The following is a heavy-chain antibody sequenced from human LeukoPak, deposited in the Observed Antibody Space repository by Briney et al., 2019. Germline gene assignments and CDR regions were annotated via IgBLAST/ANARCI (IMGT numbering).Heavy chain of an antibody. CDR2: ISYDGSNK. CDR3: ARDPGFTMVRGGRNWFDP. V-gene: IGHV3-30-3*01. CDR1: GFTFSSYA. Sequence: PGRSLRLSCAASGFTFSSYAMHWVRQAPGKGLEWVAVISYDGSNKYYADSVKGRFTISRDNSKNTLYLQMNSLRAEDTAVYYCARDPGFTMVRGGRNWFDPWGQGTLVTVSS. J-gene: IGHJ5*02. D-gene: IGHD3-10*01.